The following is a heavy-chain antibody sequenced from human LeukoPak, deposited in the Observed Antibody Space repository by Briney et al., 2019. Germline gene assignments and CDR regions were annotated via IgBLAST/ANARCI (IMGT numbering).Heavy chain of an antibody. V-gene: IGHV1-69*04. CDR3: ARERYSSSSGFDP. J-gene: IGHJ5*02. CDR1: GGTFSSYA. D-gene: IGHD6-6*01. CDR2: IIPILGIA. Sequence: SVKVSCKASGGTFSSYAISWVRQAPGQGLEWMGRIIPILGIANYAQKFQGRVTITADKSTSTAYMELSSLRSEDTAGYYCARERYSSSSGFDPWGQGTLVTVSS.